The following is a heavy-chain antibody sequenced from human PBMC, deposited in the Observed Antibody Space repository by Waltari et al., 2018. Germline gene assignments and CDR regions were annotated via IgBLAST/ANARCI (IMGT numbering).Heavy chain of an antibody. D-gene: IGHD5-12*01. CDR1: GFPFKTYA. Sequence: QVQLVESGGGVVQPGRSLRLSCAASGFPFKTYAMHWVRQAPGKGLEWEAVISFDGTDKFYADSVKGRFTISRDNSKNTLYLQMNSLRAEDTAVYYCVRDGGYNVFHYWGQGTLVTVSS. J-gene: IGHJ4*02. V-gene: IGHV3-30*04. CDR2: ISFDGTDK. CDR3: VRDGGYNVFHY.